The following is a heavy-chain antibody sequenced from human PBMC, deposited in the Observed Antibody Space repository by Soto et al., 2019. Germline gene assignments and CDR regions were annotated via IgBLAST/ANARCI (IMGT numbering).Heavy chain of an antibody. CDR1: GFTFSYAW. V-gene: IGHV3-15*01. Sequence: EVQLVESGGDLVEPGGSLRLSCAASGFTFSYAWISWVRQAPGKGLEWLGRIKSKIDGETTDYAPPVKGRFTISRDDSRSTLYLHMTSLKTEDTAIYYCTTTRLSPDGRDGYFDYWGQGTLVTVSS. CDR2: IKSKIDGETT. J-gene: IGHJ4*02. CDR3: TTTRLSPDGRDGYFDY.